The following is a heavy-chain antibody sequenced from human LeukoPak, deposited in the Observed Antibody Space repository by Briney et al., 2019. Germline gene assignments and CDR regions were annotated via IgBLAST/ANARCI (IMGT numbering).Heavy chain of an antibody. J-gene: IGHJ4*02. CDR2: ISGSGGST. CDR3: AKARSSGSRWDY. CDR1: GFTSSSYA. Sequence: PGGSLRLSCAASGFTSSSYAMSWVRQAPGKGLEWVSAISGSGGSTYYADSVKGRFTISRDNSKNTLYLQMNSLRAEDTAVYYCAKARSSGSRWDYWGQGTLVTVSS. D-gene: IGHD6-19*01. V-gene: IGHV3-23*01.